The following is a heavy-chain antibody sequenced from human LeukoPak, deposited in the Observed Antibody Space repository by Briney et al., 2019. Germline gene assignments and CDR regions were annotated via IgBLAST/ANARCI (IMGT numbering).Heavy chain of an antibody. V-gene: IGHV4-39*01. CDR3: ARGPGSSGWYFFLDY. J-gene: IGHJ4*02. Sequence: PSETLSLTCTVSGGSISSSSYYWGWIRQPPGKGLEWIGSIYYSGSTYYNPSLKSRVTISVDTSKNQFSLKLSSVTAADTAVYYCARGPGSSGWYFFLDYWGQGTLVTVSS. CDR2: IYYSGST. CDR1: GGSISSSSYY. D-gene: IGHD6-19*01.